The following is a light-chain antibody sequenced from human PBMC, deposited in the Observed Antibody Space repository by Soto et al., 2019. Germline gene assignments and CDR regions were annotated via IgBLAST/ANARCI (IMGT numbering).Light chain of an antibody. CDR2: GAS. V-gene: IGKV3D-15*01. CDR3: QQYNNWPLT. CDR1: QSVSDN. Sequence: EIVMTQSPVTLSVSPGERATLSCRASQSVSDNLAWYQQKPGQAPRLLIYGASTSAAGIPARLSGSGSGTEFTLTISSLQSEDFAVYYCQQYNNWPLTFGGGTKVEIK. J-gene: IGKJ4*01.